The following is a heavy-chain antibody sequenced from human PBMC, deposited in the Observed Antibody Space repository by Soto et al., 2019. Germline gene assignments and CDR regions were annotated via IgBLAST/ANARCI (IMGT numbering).Heavy chain of an antibody. D-gene: IGHD6-13*01. CDR1: GGSISSYY. J-gene: IGHJ3*02. CDR3: ASRVAAAPMYAFDI. CDR2: IYYSGST. Sequence: QVQLQESGPGLVKPSETLSLTCTVSGGSISSYYWTWIRQTPGKGLEWIGYIYYSGSTNYNPSLKSRVTISLDTSKNQFSLNLNSVTSADTAVYLCASRVAAAPMYAFDIWGQGTMVTVSS. V-gene: IGHV4-59*01.